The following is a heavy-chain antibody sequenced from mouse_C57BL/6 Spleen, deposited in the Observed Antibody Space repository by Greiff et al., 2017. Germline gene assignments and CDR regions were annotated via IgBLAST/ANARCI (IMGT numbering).Heavy chain of an antibody. D-gene: IGHD1-1*01. J-gene: IGHJ2*01. CDR3: ARSDITTVVATDY. CDR1: GYTFTSYW. Sequence: QVQLQQSGAELVKPGASVKLSCKASGYTFTSYWMHWVKQRPGQGLEWIGMIHPNSGSTNYNEKFKSKATLTVDKSSSTAYMQLSSLTSEDSAVYYCARSDITTVVATDYWGQGTTLTVSS. CDR2: IHPNSGST. V-gene: IGHV1-64*01.